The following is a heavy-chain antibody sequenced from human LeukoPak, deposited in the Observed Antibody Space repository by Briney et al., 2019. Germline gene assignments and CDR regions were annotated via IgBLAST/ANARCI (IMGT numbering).Heavy chain of an antibody. V-gene: IGHV4-59*02. CDR2: IYYSGSS. CDR1: GGSVSSYF. D-gene: IGHD2-21*02. CDR3: AGGTGLLSP. J-gene: IGHJ5*02. Sequence: PSETLSLTCTVSGGSVSSYFWNWIRQPPGKGLEWIGYIYYSGSSAYNPSLKSRLTISLDTSKKQISLKLTSVTAADTAVYHCAGGTGLLSPWGQGTLVTVSS.